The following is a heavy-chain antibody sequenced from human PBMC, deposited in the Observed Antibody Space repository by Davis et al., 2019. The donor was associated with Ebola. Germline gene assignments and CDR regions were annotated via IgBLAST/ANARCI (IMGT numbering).Heavy chain of an antibody. CDR3: ARAQWERGYFDY. V-gene: IGHV3-21*01. CDR2: ISSSSSYI. CDR1: GFTFSSYS. Sequence: PGGSLRLSCAASGFTFSSYSMNWVRQAPGKGLEWVSSISSSSSYIYYADSVKGRFTISRDNAKNSLYLQMNSLRAEDTAVYYCARAQWERGYFDYWGQGTLVTVSS. D-gene: IGHD1-26*01. J-gene: IGHJ4*02.